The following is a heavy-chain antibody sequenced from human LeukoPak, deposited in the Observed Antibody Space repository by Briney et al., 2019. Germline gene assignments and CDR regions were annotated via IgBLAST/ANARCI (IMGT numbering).Heavy chain of an antibody. Sequence: KGGESLKISGKGSGYSFTSYWIGWVRQMPGKGLEWMGIIYPGDSDTRYSPSFQGQVTISADKSISTAYLQWSSLKASDTAMYYCARHNYGGNSWHYFDYWGQGTLVTVSS. V-gene: IGHV5-51*01. D-gene: IGHD4-23*01. CDR2: IYPGDSDT. J-gene: IGHJ4*02. CDR1: GYSFTSYW. CDR3: ARHNYGGNSWHYFDY.